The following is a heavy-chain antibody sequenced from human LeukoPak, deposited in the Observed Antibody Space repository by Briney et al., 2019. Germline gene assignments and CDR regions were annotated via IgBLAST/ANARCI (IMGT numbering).Heavy chain of an antibody. J-gene: IGHJ6*03. CDR3: ARSHYDFWSGYSGQFYYMDV. V-gene: IGHV1-69*05. CDR1: GGTFSSYA. D-gene: IGHD3-3*01. Sequence: ASVKVSCKASGGTFSSYAISWVRQAPGQGLEWMGGIIPIFGTANYAQKFQGRVTITTDESTSTAYMELSSLRSEDTAVYYCARSHYDFWSGYSGQFYYMDVWGKGTTVTVSS. CDR2: IIPIFGTA.